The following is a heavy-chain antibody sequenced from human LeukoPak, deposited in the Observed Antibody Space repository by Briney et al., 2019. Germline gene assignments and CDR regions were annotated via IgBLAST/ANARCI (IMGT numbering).Heavy chain of an antibody. Sequence: GASVKVSCKASGYTFTGYYMHWVRQAPGQGLEWMGRIIPIFGIANYAQKFQGRVTITADKSTSTAYMELSSLRSEDTAVYYCARDEMRCSSTSCYTGYYYGMDVWGQGTTVTVSS. CDR3: ARDEMRCSSTSCYTGYYYGMDV. J-gene: IGHJ6*02. CDR1: GYTFTGYY. D-gene: IGHD2-2*02. CDR2: IIPIFGIA. V-gene: IGHV1-69*04.